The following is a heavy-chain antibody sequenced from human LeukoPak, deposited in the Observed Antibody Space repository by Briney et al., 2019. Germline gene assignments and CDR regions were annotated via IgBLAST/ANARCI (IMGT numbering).Heavy chain of an antibody. CDR2: IGGSGSGT. D-gene: IGHD2/OR15-2a*01. CDR1: GFTFSSYA. J-gene: IGHJ4*02. Sequence: GGSLRLSCAASGFTFSSYAMSRVRQAPGKGLEWVSSIGGSGSGTYYADSVKGRFTISRDNSKNTLYLQMSSLRAEDTAVYYCAKDGRSTTPGYWGQGTLVTVSS. V-gene: IGHV3-23*01. CDR3: AKDGRSTTPGY.